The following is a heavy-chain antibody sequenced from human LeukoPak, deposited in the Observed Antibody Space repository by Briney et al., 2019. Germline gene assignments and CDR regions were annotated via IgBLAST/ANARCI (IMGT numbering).Heavy chain of an antibody. CDR1: GFTFSNYS. D-gene: IGHD3-10*01. CDR3: ARGVNYYGSGSYYFDY. V-gene: IGHV3-48*01. CDR2: ISTDSRII. J-gene: IGHJ4*02. Sequence: PGGSLRLSCAASGFTFSNYSMNWVRQAPGKGLEWVSYISTDSRIIYYANSVKGRFTISRDNAKNSLFLQMNSLRAEDTAVYYCARGVNYYGSGSYYFDYWGQGTLVTVSS.